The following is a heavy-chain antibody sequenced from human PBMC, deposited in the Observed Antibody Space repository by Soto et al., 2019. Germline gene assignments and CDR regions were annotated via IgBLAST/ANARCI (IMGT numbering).Heavy chain of an antibody. D-gene: IGHD3-3*01. CDR3: ARRDTSGFLRYFDN. CDR1: GGTLSSFINYP. Sequence: QMQLVQSGAEVKKPGSSVKVSCKASGGTLSSFINYPINWVRQAPGQGLEWMGGIVPNVGTVNYAQKFQGRVTITADKSTGTAYMEVSSLISEDTALYYCARRDTSGFLRYFDNWGQVTLVTVSS. J-gene: IGHJ4*02. V-gene: IGHV1-69*06. CDR2: IVPNVGTV.